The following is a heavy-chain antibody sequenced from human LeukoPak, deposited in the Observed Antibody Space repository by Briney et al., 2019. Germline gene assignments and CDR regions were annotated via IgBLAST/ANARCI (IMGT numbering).Heavy chain of an antibody. Sequence: GGSLRLSCAASGFTFSSYAMHWVRQAPGKGLEWVAVISYDGSNKYYADSVKGRFTISRDNSKNTLYLQMNSLRAEDTAVYYCARAWERRGSGSYPLDYWGQGTLVTVSS. CDR3: ARAWERRGSGSYPLDY. CDR1: GFTFSSYA. D-gene: IGHD3-10*01. V-gene: IGHV3-30*04. CDR2: ISYDGSNK. J-gene: IGHJ4*02.